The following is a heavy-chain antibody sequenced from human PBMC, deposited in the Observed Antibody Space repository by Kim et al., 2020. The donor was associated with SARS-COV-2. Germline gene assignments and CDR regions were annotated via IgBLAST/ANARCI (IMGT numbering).Heavy chain of an antibody. Sequence: GGSLRLSCAASGFIFSDHYMDWVRQAPGKGLEWVGRSRNKARSYTIEYAASVKGRFTISRDASKDSLYLQMNSLKIDDTAVYYCVSHSYSSGWLEPPHWGQGTLVTVSS. D-gene: IGHD6-19*01. V-gene: IGHV3-72*01. CDR1: GFIFSDHY. CDR3: VSHSYSSGWLEPPH. CDR2: SRNKARSYTI. J-gene: IGHJ4*02.